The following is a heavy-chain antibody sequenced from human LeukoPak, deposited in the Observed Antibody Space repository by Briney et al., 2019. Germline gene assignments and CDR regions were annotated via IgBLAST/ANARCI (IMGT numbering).Heavy chain of an antibody. CDR1: GGTFSSYA. CDR3: AVDIRRNTFGY. V-gene: IGHV1-69*13. Sequence: GASVKVSCKASGGTFSSYAISWVRQAPGQGLEWMGGIIPIFGTANYAQRFQGRVTITADESTSTAYMELRSLRSDDTAVYYCAVDIRRNTFGYWGQGTLVTVSS. D-gene: IGHD2-2*03. J-gene: IGHJ4*02. CDR2: IIPIFGTA.